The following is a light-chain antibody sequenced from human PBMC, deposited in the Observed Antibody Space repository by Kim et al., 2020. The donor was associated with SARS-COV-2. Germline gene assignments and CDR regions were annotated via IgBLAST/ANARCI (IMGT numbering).Light chain of an antibody. CDR3: QVWDSGSNHWV. CDR1: NIGSKS. V-gene: IGLV3-21*04. J-gene: IGLJ3*02. CDR2: YDT. Sequence: APGETASIICGGNNIGSKSVHWYQQKPGQAPVLVIFYDTDRPSGTPERFSGSKSGSTATLTISRVEAGDEADYYCQVWDSGSNHWVFGGGTQLTVL.